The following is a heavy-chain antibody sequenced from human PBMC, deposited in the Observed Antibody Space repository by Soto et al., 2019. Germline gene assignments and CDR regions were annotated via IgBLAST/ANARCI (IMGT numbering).Heavy chain of an antibody. V-gene: IGHV3-48*01. J-gene: IGHJ6*03. Sequence: EVQLVESGGGLVQPGGSLRLSCAASGFTFSSYSMNWVRQAPGKGLEWVSYISSSSSTIYYADSVKGRFTISRDNAKNSLYLQMNSLRAEDTAVYYCARVVDCSSTICLYYYYYYMDVWGKGTTVTVS. CDR1: GFTFSSYS. CDR2: ISSSSSTI. CDR3: ARVVDCSSTICLYYYYYYMDV. D-gene: IGHD2-2*01.